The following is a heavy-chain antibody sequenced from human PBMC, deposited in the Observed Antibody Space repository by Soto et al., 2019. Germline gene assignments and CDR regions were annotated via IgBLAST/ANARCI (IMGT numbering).Heavy chain of an antibody. Sequence: SGTLALTCTVSGGSVSSGDHYWSWIRQPPGKGLEWIGYFYYTGSTNYNPSLKSRVTISVDTSKNQFSLKLSSVTAADTAVYYCARAGFWNLDSWGQGTLVTVSS. CDR2: FYYTGST. V-gene: IGHV4-61*08. CDR1: GGSVSSGDHY. D-gene: IGHD1-1*01. J-gene: IGHJ4*02. CDR3: ARAGFWNLDS.